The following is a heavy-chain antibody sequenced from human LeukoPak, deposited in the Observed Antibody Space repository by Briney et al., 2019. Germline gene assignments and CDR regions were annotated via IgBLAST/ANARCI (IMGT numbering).Heavy chain of an antibody. V-gene: IGHV3-30*04. CDR1: GFIFSGYA. CDR2: ISYNGGRK. D-gene: IGHD3-22*01. Sequence: PGRSLRLSCVASGFIFSGYAIHWVRQAPGKGLEWVSLISYNGGRKEYADSVKGRFTIDRDNSKNTVYLQTNSLRPDDTAIYFCARQEARNYYYEGLDYWGQGNLVTVSS. J-gene: IGHJ4*02. CDR3: ARQEARNYYYEGLDY.